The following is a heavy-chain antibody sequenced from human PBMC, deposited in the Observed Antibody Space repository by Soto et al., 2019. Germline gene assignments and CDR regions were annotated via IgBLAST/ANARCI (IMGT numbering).Heavy chain of an antibody. D-gene: IGHD3-10*01. Sequence: EVQLVESGGGLVQPGGSLRLSCTASGVIFSSYWMHWVRQAPGKGLVWVSRINSDGSSTSYADSVKGRFTISRDNAKNTLYLQMNSLRAEDTAVYYCARLGEYGSGVGYDYWGQGTLVTVSS. CDR1: GVIFSSYW. V-gene: IGHV3-74*01. J-gene: IGHJ4*02. CDR2: INSDGSST. CDR3: ARLGEYGSGVGYDY.